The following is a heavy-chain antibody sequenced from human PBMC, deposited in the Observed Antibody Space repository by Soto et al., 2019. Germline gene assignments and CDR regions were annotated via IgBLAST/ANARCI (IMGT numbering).Heavy chain of an antibody. J-gene: IGHJ6*02. V-gene: IGHV4-39*01. Sequence: SETLSLTCTVSGCSISSSSYYWGWIRQPPGKGLEWIGSIYYSGYTNYNPTLKSRVNISVEKSKKQFSLKLSYMTAADTAVYYCARHNGPLYVGYYYDMDVWGQGTTVT. CDR1: GCSISSSSYY. CDR2: IYYSGYT. D-gene: IGHD3-16*01. CDR3: ARHNGPLYVGYYYDMDV.